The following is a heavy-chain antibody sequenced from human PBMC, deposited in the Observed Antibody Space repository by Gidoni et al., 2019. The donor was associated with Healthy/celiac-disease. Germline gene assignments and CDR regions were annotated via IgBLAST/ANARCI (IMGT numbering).Heavy chain of an antibody. CDR1: GFTSSSYG. J-gene: IGHJ4*02. CDR3: AKDRRLSGSYFDY. Sequence: QVQLVASGGGVVQPGRSLRLSCSPSGFTSSSYGMHWVRQAPGKGLVWVAVISYDGSNKYYADAEKGRFTISRDNSKNTLYLQMNSLRAEDTAVYYCAKDRRLSGSYFDYWGQGTLVTVSS. CDR2: ISYDGSNK. V-gene: IGHV3-30*18. D-gene: IGHD6-25*01.